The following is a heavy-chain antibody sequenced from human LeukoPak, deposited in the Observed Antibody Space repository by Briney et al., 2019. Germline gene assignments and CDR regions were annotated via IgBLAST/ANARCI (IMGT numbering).Heavy chain of an antibody. CDR3: ARPEYGDYVHAFDT. CDR1: GGSISSYY. CDR2: IYYSGST. V-gene: IGHV4-59*08. Sequence: SETLSLTCTVSGGSISSYYWSWIRQPPGKGLEWIGYIYYSGSTNYNPSLKSRVTISVDTSKNQFSLKLSSVTAADTAVYYCARPEYGDYVHAFDTWGQGTMVTVSS. D-gene: IGHD4-17*01. J-gene: IGHJ3*02.